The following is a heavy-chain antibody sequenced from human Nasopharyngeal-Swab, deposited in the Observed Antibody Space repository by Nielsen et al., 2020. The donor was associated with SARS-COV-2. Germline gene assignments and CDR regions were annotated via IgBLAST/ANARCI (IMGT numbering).Heavy chain of an antibody. Sequence: WIRQPPGKGLEWIGYIYYSGVTNYNPSLKSRVTISVDTSKNQSSLKLSSVTAADTAVYYCARGEMATIPNFDYWGQGTLVTVSS. V-gene: IGHV4-59*01. J-gene: IGHJ4*02. CDR2: IYYSGVT. D-gene: IGHD5-24*01. CDR3: ARGEMATIPNFDY.